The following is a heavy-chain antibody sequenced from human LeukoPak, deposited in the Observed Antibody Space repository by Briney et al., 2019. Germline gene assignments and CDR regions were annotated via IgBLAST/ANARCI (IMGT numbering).Heavy chain of an antibody. CDR3: ARPINPSSGYYRTIPDDAFDI. J-gene: IGHJ3*02. D-gene: IGHD3-22*01. CDR1: GDTFSIYA. Sequence: TVNLSYKSSGDTFSIYAISWVRQARGQGLEWMGGLLPIFGTANYAQKFQGRVTITTDESTSTAYMELSILRSEDTVMYYCARPINPSSGYYRTIPDDAFDIWGQGTMVTVSS. V-gene: IGHV1-69*05. CDR2: LLPIFGTA.